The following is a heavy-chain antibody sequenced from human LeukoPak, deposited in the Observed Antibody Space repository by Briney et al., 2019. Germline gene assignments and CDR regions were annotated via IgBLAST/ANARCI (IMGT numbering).Heavy chain of an antibody. V-gene: IGHV4-59*08. CDR2: IYYTGNT. CDR3: ARHECGGSCYPEDY. CDR1: GFTFSSYA. J-gene: IGHJ4*02. D-gene: IGHD2-15*01. Sequence: PGGSLRLSCAASGFTFSSYAMSWIRQSPGKGLEWIGYIYYTGNTNYNPSLESRVIISVDTSKNQFSLKLSSVTAADTAVYYCARHECGGSCYPEDYWGQGTLVTVSS.